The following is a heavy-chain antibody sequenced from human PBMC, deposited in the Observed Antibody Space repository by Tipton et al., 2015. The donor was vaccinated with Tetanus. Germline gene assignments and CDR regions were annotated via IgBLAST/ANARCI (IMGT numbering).Heavy chain of an antibody. CDR1: GGSISSYY. V-gene: IGHV4-59*01. Sequence: TLSLTCTVSGGSISSYYWSWIRQPPGKGLEWIGDIYYSGSTNYNPSLKSRVTISVDTSKNQFSLKLSSVTAADTAVYYCARGGIAAAGGGLDYWGQGSLVTVSS. D-gene: IGHD6-13*01. CDR3: ARGGIAAAGGGLDY. CDR2: IYYSGST. J-gene: IGHJ4*02.